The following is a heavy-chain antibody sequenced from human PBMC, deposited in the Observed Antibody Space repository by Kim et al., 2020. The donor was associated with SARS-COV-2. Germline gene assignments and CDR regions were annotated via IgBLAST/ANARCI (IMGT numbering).Heavy chain of an antibody. CDR2: ISGSGGSA. CDR1: GFTFSSYA. CDR3: AKDRIAVAVELGED. J-gene: IGHJ4*02. V-gene: IGHV3-23*01. Sequence: GGSLRLSCADSGFTFSSYAMSWVRQAPGKGLEWVSAISGSGGSAYYADSVKGRFTISRDNSKNTLYLQMNSLRAEDTAVYYCAKDRIAVAVELGEDWGQGTLVTVSS. D-gene: IGHD6-19*01.